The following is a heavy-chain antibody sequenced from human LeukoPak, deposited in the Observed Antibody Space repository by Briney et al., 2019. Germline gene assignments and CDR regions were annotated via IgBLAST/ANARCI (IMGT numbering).Heavy chain of an antibody. Sequence: ASVKVSCKASGYTFTSYYMHWVRQAPGQGLEWMGGIIPIFGTANYAQKFQGRFTITADESTSTAYMELSSLRSEDTAVYYCARAPRFLEWFLDYWGQGTLVTVSS. CDR1: GYTFTSYY. CDR2: IIPIFGTA. D-gene: IGHD3-3*01. J-gene: IGHJ4*02. CDR3: ARAPRFLEWFLDY. V-gene: IGHV1-69*13.